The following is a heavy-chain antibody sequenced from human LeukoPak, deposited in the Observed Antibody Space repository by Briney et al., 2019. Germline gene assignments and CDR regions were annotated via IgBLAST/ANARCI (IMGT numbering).Heavy chain of an antibody. Sequence: GASVKVSCKASGYTFTSYGISWVRQAPGQGLEWMGWISADNGNTNYAQKLQGRVTMTTDTSTSTAYMELRSLRSDDTAVYYCARNRTGYSSCWYSNFAYWGQGTLVTVSS. CDR1: GYTFTSYG. V-gene: IGHV1-18*01. J-gene: IGHJ4*02. CDR3: ARNRTGYSSCWYSNFAY. CDR2: ISADNGNT. D-gene: IGHD6-13*01.